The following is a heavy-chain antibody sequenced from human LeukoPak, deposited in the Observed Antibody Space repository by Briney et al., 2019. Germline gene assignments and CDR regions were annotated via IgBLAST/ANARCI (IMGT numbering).Heavy chain of an antibody. D-gene: IGHD3-22*01. CDR1: GYSFTSYW. V-gene: IGHV5-51*01. Sequence: GESLKISCKGSGYSFTSYWIGWVRQMPGKGLEWMGIIYPGDSDTRYSPSFQGQVTISADKSISTAYLQWSSLKASDTAMYYCARLDYYDSSGYYPYYFDYWGQGTLVTVSS. CDR2: IYPGDSDT. CDR3: ARLDYYDSSGYYPYYFDY. J-gene: IGHJ4*02.